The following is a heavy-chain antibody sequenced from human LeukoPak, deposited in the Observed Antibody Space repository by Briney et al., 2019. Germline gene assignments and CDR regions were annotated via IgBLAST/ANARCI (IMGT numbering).Heavy chain of an antibody. CDR2: ISGSGGST. CDR3: AVSTYSSGWYYFDY. V-gene: IGHV3-23*01. J-gene: IGHJ4*02. Sequence: GGSLRLSCAASGFTFSSYAMSWVRQAPGKVLEWVSAISGSGGSTYYADSVKGRFTISRDNSKNTLYLQMNSLRAEDTAVYYCAVSTYSSGWYYFDYWGQGTLVTVSS. CDR1: GFTFSSYA. D-gene: IGHD6-19*01.